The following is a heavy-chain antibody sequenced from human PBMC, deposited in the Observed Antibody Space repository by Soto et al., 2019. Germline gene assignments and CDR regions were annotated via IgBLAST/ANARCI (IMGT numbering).Heavy chain of an antibody. V-gene: IGHV4-38-2*01. CDR3: HFGGDSSPRAPSSFDY. D-gene: IGHD3-22*01. Sequence: SETLSLTCAVSGYSISSGYYWGWIRQPPGKGLEWIGSIYHSGSTYYNPSLKSRVTISVDTSKNQFSLKLSSVTAADTAVYYCHFGGDSSPRAPSSFDYWGQGTLVTVSS. CDR2: IYHSGST. J-gene: IGHJ4*02. CDR1: GYSISSGYY.